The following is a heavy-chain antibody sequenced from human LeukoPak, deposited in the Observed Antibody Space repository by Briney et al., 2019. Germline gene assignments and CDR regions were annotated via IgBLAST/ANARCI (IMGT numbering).Heavy chain of an antibody. D-gene: IGHD3-22*01. J-gene: IGHJ4*02. V-gene: IGHV3-11*05. CDR2: ISTSSYT. CDR1: GFTFSDYY. CDR3: ARDDGHYYDTSGYNYHY. Sequence: GGSLRLSCAASGFTFSDYYMSWIRQAPGKGLEWVSYISTSSYTNYADSVKGRFTISRDNAKNSLYPQMNSLRAEDTAVYYCARDDGHYYDTSGYNYHYWGQGTLVTVSS.